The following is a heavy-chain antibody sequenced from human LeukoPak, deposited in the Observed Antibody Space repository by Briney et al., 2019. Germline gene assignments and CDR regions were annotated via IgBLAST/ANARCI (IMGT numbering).Heavy chain of an antibody. CDR1: GYNFRSYA. Sequence: ASVKVSCKASGYNFRSYAIYWVRQAPGQRLEWMGWIIVGNGNTKYSEKFQGRVIISRDTSANTVYMELSGLRGEDTAVYHCARVSTIGGTRLYHHYGMDFWGKGTTVIVSS. J-gene: IGHJ6*04. D-gene: IGHD3-16*01. CDR2: IIVGNGNT. V-gene: IGHV1-3*01. CDR3: ARVSTIGGTRLYHHYGMDF.